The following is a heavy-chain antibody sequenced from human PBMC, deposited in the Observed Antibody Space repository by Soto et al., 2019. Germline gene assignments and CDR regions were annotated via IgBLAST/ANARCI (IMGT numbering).Heavy chain of an antibody. CDR1: GFTFSSYW. D-gene: IGHD6-6*01. Sequence: GGSLRLSCAASGFTFSSYWMSWVRQAPGKGLEWVANIKQDGSEKYYVDSVKGRFTISRDNAKNSLYLQMNSLRAEDTAVYYCARDPAARPFGYYYYYMDVWGKGTTVTVSS. CDR3: ARDPAARPFGYYYYYMDV. V-gene: IGHV3-7*01. CDR2: IKQDGSEK. J-gene: IGHJ6*03.